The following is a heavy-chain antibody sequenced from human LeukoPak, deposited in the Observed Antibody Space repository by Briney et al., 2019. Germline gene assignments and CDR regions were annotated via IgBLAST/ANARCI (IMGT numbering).Heavy chain of an antibody. CDR3: AREGYGGNSDAFDI. D-gene: IGHD4-23*01. CDR2: ISSSGSI. V-gene: IGHV3-48*03. CDR1: GFTFSSYE. J-gene: IGHJ3*02. Sequence: GGSLRLSCAASGFTFSSYELDWVHQAPGKGLEWVSYISSSGSIYYADSLKGRFTISRDNAKNSLYLQMNSLRAEDTAVYYCAREGYGGNSDAFDIWGQGTMVTVSS.